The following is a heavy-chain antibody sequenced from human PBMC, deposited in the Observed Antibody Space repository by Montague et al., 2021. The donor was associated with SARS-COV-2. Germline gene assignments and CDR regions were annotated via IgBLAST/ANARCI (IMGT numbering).Heavy chain of an antibody. CDR3: AKDYYFGAYGN. CDR2: ISWNSGSR. J-gene: IGHJ3*02. D-gene: IGHD3-10*01. Sequence: SLRLSFSASGFTFGDYAMHWVRQTPGKGLEWVSGISWNSGSRGYADSVKGRFTIYRDNAKNSLYLQMNSLRTEDTAFYYCAKDYYFGAYGNWGQGTMVTVSS. V-gene: IGHV3-9*01. CDR1: GFTFGDYA.